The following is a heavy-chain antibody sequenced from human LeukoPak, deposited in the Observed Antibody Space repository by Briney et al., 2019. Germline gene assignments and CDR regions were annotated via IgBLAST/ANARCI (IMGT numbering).Heavy chain of an antibody. CDR1: GGSFSGYY. D-gene: IGHD2-2*01. CDR2: VIDSGST. Sequence: PSETLSLTCAVSGGSFSGYYWSWIRQPPGKGLEWIGEVIDSGSTNYNPSLKSRVTISVDTSKNQFSLKLSSATAADTAVYYCARSPVPPDGGTRCYDFWGQGTLVTVSS. J-gene: IGHJ4*02. V-gene: IGHV4-34*12. CDR3: ARSPVPPDGGTRCYDF.